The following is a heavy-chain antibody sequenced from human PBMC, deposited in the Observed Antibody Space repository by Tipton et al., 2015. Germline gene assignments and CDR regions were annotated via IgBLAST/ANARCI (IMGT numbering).Heavy chain of an antibody. D-gene: IGHD6-6*01. Sequence: TLSLTCTVSGGSVSTSNYYWGWIRQSPGKGLEWIGYISYSGSTHYNPSLMRRVTISLDTSKNQFSLRLTSVTAADTAVYYCAREAYSSSGLIFDYWGQGTLVTVSS. CDR2: ISYSGST. CDR3: AREAYSSSGLIFDY. CDR1: GGSVSTSNYY. J-gene: IGHJ4*02. V-gene: IGHV4-61*01.